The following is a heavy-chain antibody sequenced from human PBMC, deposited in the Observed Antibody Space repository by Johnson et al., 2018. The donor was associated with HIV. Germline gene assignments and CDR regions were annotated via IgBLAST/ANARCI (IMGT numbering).Heavy chain of an antibody. Sequence: QMQLVESGGGLVQPGGSLRLSCEASGFTFRDYGMHWVRQAPGKGLEWVAVIWFDGITQYYSDSVKGRFTISRDLSKNTLFLQMNSLRADDTAVYYCAKVAVATAAGGVGLNIWGPGTMVTVSS. CDR2: IWFDGITQ. V-gene: IGHV3-33*06. CDR3: AKVAVATAAGGVGLNI. J-gene: IGHJ3*02. CDR1: GFTFRDYG. D-gene: IGHD6-13*01.